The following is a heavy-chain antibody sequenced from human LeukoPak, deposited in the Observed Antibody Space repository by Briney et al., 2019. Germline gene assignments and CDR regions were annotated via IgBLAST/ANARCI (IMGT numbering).Heavy chain of an antibody. CDR3: ARVAAAAPYYYYYMDV. V-gene: IGHV4-4*02. CDR2: IYHSGST. CDR1: GGSISSSNW. Sequence: PSETLSLTCAVSGGSISSSNWWNWVRQPPGKGLEWIGEIYHSGSTNYNPSLKSRVTISVDTSKNQFSLKLSSVTAADTAVYYCARVAAAAPYYYYYMDVWGKGTTVTVSS. D-gene: IGHD6-13*01. J-gene: IGHJ6*03.